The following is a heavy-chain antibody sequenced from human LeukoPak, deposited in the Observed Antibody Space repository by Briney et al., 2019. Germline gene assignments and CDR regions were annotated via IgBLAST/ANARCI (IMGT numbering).Heavy chain of an antibody. CDR2: IKPDGSEK. CDR3: PRGGIVGATPLFLY. D-gene: IGHD1-26*01. CDR1: GSIFRSYW. Sequence: GGSLRLSCEASGSIFRSYWMSWVRQAPGRGLEWVATIKPDGSEKYYVDSVKGRFTISRDNAKNLLFLQMNTLRAEDTAVYYCPRGGIVGATPLFLYWGQGTLVTVSS. J-gene: IGHJ4*02. V-gene: IGHV3-7*01.